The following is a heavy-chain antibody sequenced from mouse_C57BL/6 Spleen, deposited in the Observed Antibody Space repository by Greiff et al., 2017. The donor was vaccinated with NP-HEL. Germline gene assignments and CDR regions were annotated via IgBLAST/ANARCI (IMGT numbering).Heavy chain of an antibody. V-gene: IGHV1-5*01. CDR2: IYPGNSDT. CDR1: GYTFTSYW. D-gene: IGHD1-1*01. Sequence: EVQLQQSGTVLARPGASVKMSCKTSGYTFTSYWMHWVKQRPGQGLEWIGAIYPGNSDTSYNQKFKGKAKLTAVTSASTAYMELSSLTNEDSAVYYCTRSPLYYGSLYYAMDYWGQGTSVTVSS. CDR3: TRSPLYYGSLYYAMDY. J-gene: IGHJ4*01.